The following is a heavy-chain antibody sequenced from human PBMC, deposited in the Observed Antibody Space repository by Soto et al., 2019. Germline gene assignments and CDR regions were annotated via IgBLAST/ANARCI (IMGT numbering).Heavy chain of an antibody. J-gene: IGHJ4*02. Sequence: PGGSLRLSCSASGFTFSRFPMHWVRQAPGKGLGWVAVISFDGSNTYYADSVKGRFTISRDNSKNTLYLQMNSLRAEDTAVYYCARERAYYFDYWGQGTLVTVSS. CDR2: ISFDGSNT. CDR1: GFTFSRFP. CDR3: ARERAYYFDY. V-gene: IGHV3-30-3*01.